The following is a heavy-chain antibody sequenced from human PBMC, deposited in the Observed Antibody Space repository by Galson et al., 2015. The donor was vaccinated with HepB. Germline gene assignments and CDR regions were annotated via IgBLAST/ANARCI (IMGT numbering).Heavy chain of an antibody. D-gene: IGHD2-2*03. CDR3: ARNGYCSTSTCRGAWFDP. J-gene: IGHJ5*02. V-gene: IGHV3-48*02. CDR2: ISTTGATI. Sequence: SLRLSCAASGFTFSTNSMVWVRQAPGKGLEWISYISTTGATIYYTDSVKGRFTVSRDNANNSLFLQMNSLRDEDTAVYYCARNGYCSTSTCRGAWFDPWGQGTLVTVSS. CDR1: GFTFSTNS.